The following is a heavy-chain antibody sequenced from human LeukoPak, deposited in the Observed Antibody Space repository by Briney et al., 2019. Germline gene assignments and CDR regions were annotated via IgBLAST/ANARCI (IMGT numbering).Heavy chain of an antibody. D-gene: IGHD3-22*01. CDR1: GFTVSSNY. J-gene: IGHJ4*02. CDR3: ARALDYDSSGYLPAVYFDY. V-gene: IGHV3-53*01. Sequence: GGSLRLSCAASGFTVSSNYMSWVRQAPGKGLEWVSVIYSGGSTCYADSVKGRFTISRDNSKNTLYLQMNSLRAEDTAVYYCARALDYDSSGYLPAVYFDYWGQGTLVTVSS. CDR2: IYSGGST.